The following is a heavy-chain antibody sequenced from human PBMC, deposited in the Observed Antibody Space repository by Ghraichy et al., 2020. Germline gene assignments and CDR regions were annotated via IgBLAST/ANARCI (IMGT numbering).Heavy chain of an antibody. CDR1: GFTFDDYA. D-gene: IGHD4-17*01. J-gene: IGHJ4*02. Sequence: GGSLRLSCAASGFTFDDYAMHWVRQAPGKGLEWVSGISWNSGSIGYADSVKGRFTISRDNAKNSLYLQMNSLRAEDTALYYCAKCPLSGDYPSYFDYWGQGTLVTVSS. CDR2: ISWNSGSI. V-gene: IGHV3-9*01. CDR3: AKCPLSGDYPSYFDY.